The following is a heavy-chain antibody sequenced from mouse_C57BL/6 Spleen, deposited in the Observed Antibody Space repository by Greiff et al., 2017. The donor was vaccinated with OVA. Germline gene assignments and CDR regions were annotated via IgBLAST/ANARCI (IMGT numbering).Heavy chain of an antibody. CDR2: INPNNGGT. V-gene: IGHV1-18*01. Sequence: EVMLVESGPELVKPGASVKIPCKASGYTFTDYNMDWVKQSHGKSLEWIGDINPNNGGTIYNQKFKGKATLTVDKSSSTAYMELRSLTSEDTAVYYCARYGYGSSYGFAYWGQGTLVTVSA. CDR3: ARYGYGSSYGFAY. CDR1: GYTFTDYN. D-gene: IGHD1-1*01. J-gene: IGHJ3*01.